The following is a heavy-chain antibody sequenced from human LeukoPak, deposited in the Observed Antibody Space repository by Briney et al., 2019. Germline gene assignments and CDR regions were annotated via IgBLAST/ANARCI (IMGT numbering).Heavy chain of an antibody. Sequence: PSETLSLTCAVYGGSFSGYYWSWIRQPPGKGLEWIGEINHSGSTNYNPSLKSRVTISVDTSKNQFSLKLSSVTAADTAVYYCARWVSHYAFDYWGQGTLVTVSS. CDR1: GGSFSGYY. J-gene: IGHJ4*02. CDR3: ARWVSHYAFDY. V-gene: IGHV4-34*01. CDR2: INHSGST. D-gene: IGHD3-16*01.